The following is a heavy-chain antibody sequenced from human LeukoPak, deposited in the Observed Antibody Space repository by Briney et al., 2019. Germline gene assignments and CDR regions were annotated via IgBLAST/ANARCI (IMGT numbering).Heavy chain of an antibody. J-gene: IGHJ4*02. CDR3: AKDPHSSSWYYFDS. V-gene: IGHV3-30*18. CDR2: LSDDGSNK. CDR1: RFTFSYFA. D-gene: IGHD6-13*01. Sequence: PGRSLRLSCAASRFTFSYFAMHWVRQAPGKGLEWVAVLSDDGSNKFYADSVKGRFTISRDNSKNTLYLQMNSLRAEDTAFYYCAKDPHSSSWYYFDSWGQGALGTVSS.